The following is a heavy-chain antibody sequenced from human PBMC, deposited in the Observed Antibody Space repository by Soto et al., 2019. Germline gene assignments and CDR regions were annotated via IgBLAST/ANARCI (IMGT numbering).Heavy chain of an antibody. CDR2: ISGSGGST. CDR1: GFTFSSYA. Sequence: PGGSLRLSCAASGFTFSSYAMSWVRQAPGKGLEWVSAISGSGGSTYYADSVKGRFTISRDNSKNTLYLQMNSLRAEDTAVYYCATVAKSGSHLIPLPLDPWGQGTLVTVSS. V-gene: IGHV3-23*01. J-gene: IGHJ5*02. D-gene: IGHD1-26*01. CDR3: ATVAKSGSHLIPLPLDP.